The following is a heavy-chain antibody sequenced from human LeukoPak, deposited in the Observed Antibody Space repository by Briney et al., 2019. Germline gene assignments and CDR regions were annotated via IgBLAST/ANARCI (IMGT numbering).Heavy chain of an antibody. CDR1: GFTFSNYW. J-gene: IGHJ3*01. Sequence: GGSLRLSCAASGFTFSNYWISWVRQAPGKGLEWVANIKQDGSEIYYVDSLKGRFTISRDNTKNSLYLQMNSLRAEDTALYFCARDAPSDYTVGSNWGQGTMVTVSS. V-gene: IGHV3-7*01. CDR2: IKQDGSEI. D-gene: IGHD4-11*01. CDR3: ARDAPSDYTVGSN.